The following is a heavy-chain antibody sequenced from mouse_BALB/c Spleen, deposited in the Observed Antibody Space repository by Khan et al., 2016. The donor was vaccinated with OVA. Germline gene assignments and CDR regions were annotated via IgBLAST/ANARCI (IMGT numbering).Heavy chain of an antibody. V-gene: IGHV2-9*02. CDR3: ARLKDI. J-gene: IGHJ2*01. CDR2: IWAGGGA. Sequence: QVQLKQSGPGLVAPSQSLSITCTASGYSLTSYGVHWVRQPPGKGLEWLGVIWAGGGANNYSAHIYRLSISKDNSKSQVFIKMNSPRTDDTSMYYCARLKDIWGQGTTLTVSS. CDR1: GYSLTSYG.